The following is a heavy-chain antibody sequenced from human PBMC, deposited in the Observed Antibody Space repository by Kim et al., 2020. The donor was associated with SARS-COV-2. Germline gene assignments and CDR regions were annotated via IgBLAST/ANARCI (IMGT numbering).Heavy chain of an antibody. Sequence: SQTLSLTCAISGDSVSSNSAAWNWIRQSPSRGLEWLGRTYYRSKWYNDYAVSVKSRITINPDTSKNQFSLQLNSVTPEDTAVYYCARVVGSYYLDYYYYYMDVWGKGTTVTVSS. CDR1: GDSVSSNSAA. D-gene: IGHD1-26*01. J-gene: IGHJ6*03. CDR3: ARVVGSYYLDYYYYYMDV. CDR2: TYYRSKWYN. V-gene: IGHV6-1*01.